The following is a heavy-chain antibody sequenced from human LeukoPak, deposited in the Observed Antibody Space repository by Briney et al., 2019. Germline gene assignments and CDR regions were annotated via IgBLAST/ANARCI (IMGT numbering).Heavy chain of an antibody. V-gene: IGHV1-8*02. Sequence: GASVKVSCKASGYTFTGYYMHWVRQAPGQGLEWMGWINPNSGNTGYAQKFQGRVTMTRNTSISTAYMELSSLRSEDTAVYYCALVYCSGGSCYGDYYYYMDVWGKGTTVTISS. CDR3: ALVYCSGGSCYGDYYYYMDV. CDR1: GYTFTGYY. D-gene: IGHD2-15*01. J-gene: IGHJ6*03. CDR2: INPNSGNT.